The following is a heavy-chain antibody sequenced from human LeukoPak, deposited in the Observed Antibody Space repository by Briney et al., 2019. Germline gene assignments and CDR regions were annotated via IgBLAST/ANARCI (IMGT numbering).Heavy chain of an antibody. CDR3: AREGYDSSGYFFDY. CDR1: GFTVSSNY. CDR2: IYSGGST. V-gene: IGHV3-53*01. J-gene: IGHJ4*02. Sequence: GGSLRLSCAASGFTVSSNYMSWVRQAPGKGLEWASVIYSGGSTYYADSVKGRFTTSRDNSKNTLYLQMNSLRAEDTAVYYCAREGYDSSGYFFDYWGQGTLVTVSS. D-gene: IGHD3-22*01.